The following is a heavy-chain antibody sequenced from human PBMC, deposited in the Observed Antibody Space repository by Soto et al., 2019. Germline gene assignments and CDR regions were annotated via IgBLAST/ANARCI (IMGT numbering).Heavy chain of an antibody. J-gene: IGHJ4*02. CDR2: ISYDGSNK. V-gene: IGHV3-30*18. D-gene: IGHD2-15*01. CDR1: GFTFSSYG. Sequence: QVQLVESGGGVVQPGRSLSLSCAASGFTFSSYGMHWVRQAPGKGLEWVAVISYDGSNKYYADSVKGRFTISRDNSKNTLYLQMNSLRAEDTAVYYCAKRASGGPVDYWGQGTLVTVSS. CDR3: AKRASGGPVDY.